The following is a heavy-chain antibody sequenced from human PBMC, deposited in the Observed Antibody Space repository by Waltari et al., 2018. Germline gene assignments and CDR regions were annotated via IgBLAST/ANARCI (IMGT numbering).Heavy chain of an antibody. J-gene: IGHJ6*02. Sequence: EEQLVEPGGGLVQPGESLRLSCAASGFTFSRYWMDWVRQAPGKGLVWVSRINSDGSSTIYAESVKGRFTISRDNAKNTLYVQMNRLRAEDTAVYYCARVATKTYSSPVPGRPYYYGMDVWGQGTTVTVSS. CDR2: INSDGSST. D-gene: IGHD6-13*01. CDR1: GFTFSRYW. CDR3: ARVATKTYSSPVPGRPYYYGMDV. V-gene: IGHV3-74*01.